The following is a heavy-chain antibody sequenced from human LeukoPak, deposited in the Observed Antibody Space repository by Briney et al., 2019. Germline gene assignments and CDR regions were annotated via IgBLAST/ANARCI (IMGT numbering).Heavy chain of an antibody. Sequence: GGSLRLSCAASGFTFSSYSMNWVRQAPGKGLEWVSYISSSASTIYADSVKGRFTISRDNAKNSLYLQMNSLRADDTAVYYCASDSSSWGLFDYWGQGTLVTVSS. V-gene: IGHV3-48*04. J-gene: IGHJ4*02. CDR1: GFTFSSYS. CDR2: ISSSASTI. CDR3: ASDSSSWGLFDY. D-gene: IGHD6-13*01.